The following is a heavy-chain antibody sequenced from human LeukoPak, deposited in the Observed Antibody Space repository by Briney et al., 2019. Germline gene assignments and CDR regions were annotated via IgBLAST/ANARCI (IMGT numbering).Heavy chain of an antibody. CDR3: STDPRSLPY. Sequence: GGSLRLSCVVSGFGISNFYMTWIRQSPGKGLESHAYISGSGLDIYYADSVKGRFTISRDNAKNSLYLQLNSLRPEDTALYYCSTDPRSLPYWGHGTLVTVSS. D-gene: IGHD4-17*01. CDR1: GFGISNFY. CDR2: ISGSGLDI. V-gene: IGHV3-11*01. J-gene: IGHJ4*01.